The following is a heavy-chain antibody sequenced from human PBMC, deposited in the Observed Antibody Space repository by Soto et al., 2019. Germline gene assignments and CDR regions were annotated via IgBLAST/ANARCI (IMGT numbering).Heavy chain of an antibody. CDR2: IYYSGST. J-gene: IGHJ5*02. V-gene: IGHV4-30-4*01. D-gene: IGHD6-6*01. CDR1: GGSISSGDYY. Sequence: QVQLQESGPGLVKPSQTLSLTCTVSGGSISSGDYYWSWIRQPPGKGLEWIGYIYYSGSTYYNPSLKSRVTISGDTSKTQFSLKLSSVTAADPAVYYCARERPDGARLDPWGQGTLVTASS. CDR3: ARERPDGARLDP.